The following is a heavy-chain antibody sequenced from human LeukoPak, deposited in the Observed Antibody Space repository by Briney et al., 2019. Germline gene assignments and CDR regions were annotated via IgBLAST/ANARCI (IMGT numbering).Heavy chain of an antibody. V-gene: IGHV3-11*03. D-gene: IGHD3-10*01. CDR2: ISRSSNDT. Sequence: GGSLRLSCAASGFTFSDYYMTWIRQAPVKGLEWVSYISRSSNDTNYVDSVKGRFTISRDNAKNSLYLQMNSLRAEDTAVYYCARLRGYGSGNYPVEPWGQGTLVTVSS. CDR1: GFTFSDYY. CDR3: ARLRGYGSGNYPVEP. J-gene: IGHJ5*02.